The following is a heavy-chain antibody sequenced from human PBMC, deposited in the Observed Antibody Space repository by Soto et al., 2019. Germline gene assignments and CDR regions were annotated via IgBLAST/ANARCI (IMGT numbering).Heavy chain of an antibody. CDR2: IKQDGSEK. V-gene: IGHV3-7*01. Sequence: GSLRLSCAASELTFSFYRMSWFRQAPGKGLEWVANIKQDGSEKNYADSVKGRFTISRDNAKNSLYLEMSSLRAEDTAVYYCARLDSGAAYYYGLDAWGQGTTVTVYS. J-gene: IGHJ6*02. D-gene: IGHD6-25*01. CDR3: ARLDSGAAYYYGLDA. CDR1: ELTFSFYR.